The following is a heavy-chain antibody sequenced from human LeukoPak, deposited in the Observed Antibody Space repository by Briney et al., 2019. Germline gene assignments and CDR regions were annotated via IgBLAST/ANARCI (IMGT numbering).Heavy chain of an antibody. CDR3: GYFADFDFWVSSWGIDY. CDR1: GFSFSLHN. CDR2: ISSGSSYI. J-gene: IGHJ4*02. V-gene: IGHV3-21*01. D-gene: IGHD3-3*01. Sequence: GGSLRLSCVASGFSFSLHNMNWVRQAPGKGLEWVSSISSGSSYIYYADSVKGRFTISRDNSKNSLYLQMNSLRAEDTAVYYCGYFADFDFWVSSWGIDYWGRGTLVPVPP.